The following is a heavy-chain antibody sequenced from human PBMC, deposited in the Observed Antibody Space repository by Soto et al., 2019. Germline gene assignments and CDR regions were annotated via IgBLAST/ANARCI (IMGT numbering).Heavy chain of an antibody. V-gene: IGHV1-69*13. D-gene: IGHD5-12*01. CDR2: IIPVFGRP. J-gene: IGHJ1*01. Sequence: SVKVSCKASGGTFSSFGISWVRQAPGQGLEWMGGIIPVFGRPNYAQRFRGRLTITADESTNTSYMELIDLTSEDTAVYYCAREASGHDFWGQGTQVTVSS. CDR1: GGTFSSFG. CDR3: AREASGHDF.